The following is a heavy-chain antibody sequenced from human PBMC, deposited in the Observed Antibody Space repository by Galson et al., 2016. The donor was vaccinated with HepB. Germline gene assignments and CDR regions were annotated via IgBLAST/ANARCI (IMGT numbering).Heavy chain of an antibody. CDR3: ARDLFLGGPGRDP. Sequence: SLRLSCAASGFIFSNFGFHWVRQAPGKGLEWVAVMLSDADNKYYAESVKGRFTISRDNSKNTLYLQMNSLRAEDTAVYYCARDLFLGGPGRDPWGQGTLVIVSS. CDR2: MLSDADNK. V-gene: IGHV3-33*01. J-gene: IGHJ5*02. CDR1: GFIFSNFG. D-gene: IGHD3-16*01.